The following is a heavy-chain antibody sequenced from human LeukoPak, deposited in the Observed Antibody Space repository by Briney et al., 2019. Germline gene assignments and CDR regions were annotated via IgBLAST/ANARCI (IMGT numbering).Heavy chain of an antibody. V-gene: IGHV4-39*01. CDR3: ARRGITYSTSFFHS. D-gene: IGHD6-13*01. Sequence: SETLSLTCAVCGGSMSGGKDLCGWIRQAPGRGVEWIGSIYYTGSTYYNPSLKSRVPISADTSKSEFSLMLHSVTAADTAMYYCARRGITYSTSFFHSWGQGTLVTVAS. CDR2: IYYTGST. J-gene: IGHJ4*02. CDR1: GGSMSGGKDL.